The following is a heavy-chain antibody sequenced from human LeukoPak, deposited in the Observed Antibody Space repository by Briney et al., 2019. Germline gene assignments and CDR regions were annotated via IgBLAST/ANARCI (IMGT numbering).Heavy chain of an antibody. CDR1: GFTFSRYW. D-gene: IGHD4-17*01. CDR3: VSRNYGSSPFDY. CDR2: ISSDGSNT. V-gene: IGHV3-74*01. J-gene: IGHJ4*02. Sequence: GGSLRLPCAASGFTFSRYWMHWVRQAPGKGLAWVSRISSDGSNTNYADSVKGRFTISRDNAKNTLYLQMDSLTAEDTAVYYCVSRNYGSSPFDYWGQGTLVTVSS.